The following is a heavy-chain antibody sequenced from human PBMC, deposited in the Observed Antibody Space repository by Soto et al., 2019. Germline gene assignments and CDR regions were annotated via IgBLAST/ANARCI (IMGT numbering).Heavy chain of an antibody. CDR3: ARGVTSGGSCLDY. CDR1: GGSISSYY. CDR2: IYYSGST. J-gene: IGHJ4*02. V-gene: IGHV4-59*01. D-gene: IGHD2-15*01. Sequence: KPSETLSLTCTVSGGSISSYYWSWIRQPPGKGLEWIGYIYYSGSTNYNPSLKSRVTISVDTSKNQFSLKLSSVTAADTAVYYCARGVTSGGSCLDYWGQGTLVTVSS.